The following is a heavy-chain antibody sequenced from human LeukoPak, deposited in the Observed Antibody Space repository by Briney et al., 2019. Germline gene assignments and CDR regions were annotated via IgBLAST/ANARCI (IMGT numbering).Heavy chain of an antibody. CDR1: GFTFSSYA. J-gene: IGHJ6*03. CDR3: AKDQYQLLFYMDV. V-gene: IGHV3-23*01. Sequence: GGSLSLSYAASGFTFSSYAMSWVRQAAGKGLEWVSAISGSGGSTYYADSVKGRFTISRDNSKNTLYLQMNSLRAEDTAVYYCAKDQYQLLFYMDVWGKGTSVTVSS. D-gene: IGHD2-2*01. CDR2: ISGSGGST.